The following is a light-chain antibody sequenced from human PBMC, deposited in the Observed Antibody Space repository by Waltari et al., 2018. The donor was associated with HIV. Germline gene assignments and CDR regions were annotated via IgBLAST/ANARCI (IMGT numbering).Light chain of an antibody. J-gene: IGKJ3*01. Sequence: DIQMTQSPSSLSASVGDRVTITCRASQAVSNHLNWYQQKPGKAPKLLIYAASTLQSGVPSSFSGRGSGTDFTLTITNLQPEDLATYYCQQTYFTPLFTFGPGTIVDDK. CDR2: AAS. CDR3: QQTYFTPLFT. CDR1: QAVSNH. V-gene: IGKV1-39*01.